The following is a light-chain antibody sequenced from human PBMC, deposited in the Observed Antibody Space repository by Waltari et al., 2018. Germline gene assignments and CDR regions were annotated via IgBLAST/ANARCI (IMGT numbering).Light chain of an antibody. CDR3: QTGGHGTWV. J-gene: IGLJ3*02. CDR2: VNSDGSH. CDR1: SGHTNNI. V-gene: IGLV4-69*01. Sequence: QLVLTQSPSASAPLGASVKLTCTLSSGHTNNIIAWHPQHPKKGPRYLVKVNSDGSHNKGDKIPERVSGSSSGAARYLTISSLQSEDEADYYCQTGGHGTWVFGGGTKLTVL.